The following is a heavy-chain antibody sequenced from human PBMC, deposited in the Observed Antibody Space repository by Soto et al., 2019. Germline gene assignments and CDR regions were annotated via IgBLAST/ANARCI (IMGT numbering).Heavy chain of an antibody. CDR1: GDIFTTDF. Sequence: ASVKVSCKASGDIFTTDFVHWVRQAPGQGLEWMGVINPRDGATSYAQKFQYRITMTRDTSTSTVYMELSSLRSEDTAMYYCTRRVYCSGGSCPLGFDYWGQGTLVTVSS. CDR3: TRRVYCSGGSCPLGFDY. V-gene: IGHV1-46*03. J-gene: IGHJ4*02. CDR2: INPRDGAT. D-gene: IGHD2-15*01.